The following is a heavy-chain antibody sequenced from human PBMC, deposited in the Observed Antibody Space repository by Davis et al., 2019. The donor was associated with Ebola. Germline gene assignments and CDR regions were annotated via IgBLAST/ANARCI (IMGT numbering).Heavy chain of an antibody. CDR1: GGSFSGYY. CDR2: INHSGST. CDR3: ARDREDRADAFDI. D-gene: IGHD2-15*01. Sequence: PSETLSLTCAVYGGSFSGYYWRWIRQPPGKGLEWIGEINHSGSTNYNPSLKSRVTISVDTSKNQFSLKLSSVTAADTAVYYCARDREDRADAFDIWGQGTMVTVSS. J-gene: IGHJ3*02. V-gene: IGHV4-34*01.